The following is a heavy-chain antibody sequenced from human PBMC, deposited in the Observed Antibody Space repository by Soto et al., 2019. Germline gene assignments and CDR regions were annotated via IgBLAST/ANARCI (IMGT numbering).Heavy chain of an antibody. J-gene: IGHJ6*02. V-gene: IGHV1-69*13. D-gene: IGHD3-9*01. CDR2: IIPIFGTA. CDR1: GGTCSSYS. Sequence: GASLKVSCHASGGTCSSYSISWVLQAPGQGLEWMGGIIPIFGTANYAQKFQGRVTITADESTSTAYMELSSLRSEDTAVYYCAFRTNDILTGYHPYYYYGMDVWGQGTTVTVSS. CDR3: AFRTNDILTGYHPYYYYGMDV.